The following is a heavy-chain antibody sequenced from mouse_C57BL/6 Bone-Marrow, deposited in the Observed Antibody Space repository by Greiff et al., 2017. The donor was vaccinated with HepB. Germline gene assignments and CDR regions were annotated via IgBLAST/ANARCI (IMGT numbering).Heavy chain of an antibody. CDR3: ARWGSITTAAY. Sequence: VQLQQPGAELVKPGASVKMSCKASGYTFTSYWITWVKHRPGQGLEWIGDIYPGSGSTNYNEKFKSKATLTVDTSSSTAYMQLSSLTSEDSAVYYCARWGSITTAAYWGQGTLVTVSA. V-gene: IGHV1-55*01. CDR2: IYPGSGST. D-gene: IGHD1-1*01. J-gene: IGHJ3*01. CDR1: GYTFTSYW.